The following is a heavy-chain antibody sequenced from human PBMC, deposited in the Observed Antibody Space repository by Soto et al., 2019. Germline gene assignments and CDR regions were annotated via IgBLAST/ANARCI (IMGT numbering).Heavy chain of an antibody. CDR2: IKQDGSEK. J-gene: IGHJ4*02. D-gene: IGHD3-9*01. CDR3: AREGLRYFDWLLSDFDY. Sequence: GGSLRLSCAASGFTFSSYWMSWVRQAPGKGLEWVANIKQDGSEKYYVDSVKGRFTISRDNAKNSLYLQMNSLRAEDTAVYYCAREGLRYFDWLLSDFDYWGQGTLVTVSS. CDR1: GFTFSSYW. V-gene: IGHV3-7*01.